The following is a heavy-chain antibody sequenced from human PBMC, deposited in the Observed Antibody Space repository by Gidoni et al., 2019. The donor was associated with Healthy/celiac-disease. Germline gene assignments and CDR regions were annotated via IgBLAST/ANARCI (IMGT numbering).Heavy chain of an antibody. Sequence: QLQLQESGPGLVKPSAPLSLTCTVSGGSISSSSYYWGWPRQPPGKGLEWIGSIYYSGSTYYNPSLKSRVTISADTSKNQFSLKLSSVTAADTAVYYCARLGVDIVATPTGGYYYGMDVWGQGTTVTVSS. CDR1: GGSISSSSYY. CDR3: ARLGVDIVATPTGGYYYGMDV. V-gene: IGHV4-39*01. CDR2: IYYSGST. J-gene: IGHJ6*02. D-gene: IGHD5-12*01.